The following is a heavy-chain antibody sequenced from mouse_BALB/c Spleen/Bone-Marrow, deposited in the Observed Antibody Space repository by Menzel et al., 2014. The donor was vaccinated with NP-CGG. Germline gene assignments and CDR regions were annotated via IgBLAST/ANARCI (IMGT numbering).Heavy chain of an antibody. CDR1: GFTFSDFY. CDR3: ARDVVYDNYFFY. D-gene: IGHD2-10*02. Sequence: EVQRVESGGGLVQPGDSLRLSCAPSGFTFSDFYMEWVRQPPGKRLEWIAASRNKANNYKKEYSASVKGRFTVSRDTYHSVLYIQMKALRAEDTAIYYCARDVVYDNYFFYWGQETLVTVSA. V-gene: IGHV7-1*02. J-gene: IGHJ3*01. CDR2: SRNKANNYKK.